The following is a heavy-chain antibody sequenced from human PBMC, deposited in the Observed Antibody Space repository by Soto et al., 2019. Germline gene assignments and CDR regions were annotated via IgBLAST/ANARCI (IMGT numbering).Heavy chain of an antibody. CDR1: GGSISSGGYY. CDR2: IYYSGST. Sequence: PSETLSLTCTVSGGSISSGGYYWSWIRQHPGKGLEWIGYIYYSGSTYYNPSLKSRVTISVDTSKNQFSLKLSSVTAADTAMYYCARYVVRGNYGMDVWGQGTTVTVSS. J-gene: IGHJ6*02. D-gene: IGHD3-10*01. CDR3: ARYVVRGNYGMDV. V-gene: IGHV4-31*03.